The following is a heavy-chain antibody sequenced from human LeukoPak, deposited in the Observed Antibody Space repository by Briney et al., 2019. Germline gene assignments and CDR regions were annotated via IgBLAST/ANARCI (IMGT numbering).Heavy chain of an antibody. Sequence: GASVTVSCKASGGTFSSYAISWVRQAPGQGLEWMGGIIPIFGTANYAQKFQGRVTITADESTSTAYMELSSLRSEDTAVYYCAGRMSGWYIGYFDYWGQGTLVTVSS. CDR3: AGRMSGWYIGYFDY. V-gene: IGHV1-69*13. J-gene: IGHJ4*02. CDR2: IIPIFGTA. D-gene: IGHD6-19*01. CDR1: GGTFSSYA.